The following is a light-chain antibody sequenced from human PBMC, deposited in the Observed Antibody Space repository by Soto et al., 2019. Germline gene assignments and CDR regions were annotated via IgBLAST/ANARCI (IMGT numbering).Light chain of an antibody. V-gene: IGKV3-15*01. CDR2: RAS. Sequence: ILMTQSPASLSVSPGERATLSCRASQNIYSNIAWYQQRPGQAPRLLIYRASTRATGVPARFSGSGSGTDFTLTISSLQAEDVAIYYCQQYYSAPYTFGQGTKVDI. J-gene: IGKJ2*01. CDR3: QQYYSAPYT. CDR1: QNIYSN.